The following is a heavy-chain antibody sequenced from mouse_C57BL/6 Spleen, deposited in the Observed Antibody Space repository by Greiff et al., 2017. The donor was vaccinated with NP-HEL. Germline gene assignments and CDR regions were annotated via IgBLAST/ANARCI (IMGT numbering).Heavy chain of an antibody. CDR2: IYPGDGDT. D-gene: IGHD4-1*01. CDR3: RRGGLGGTYY. CDR1: GYAFSSYW. V-gene: IGHV1-80*01. J-gene: IGHJ2*01. Sequence: QVLLQQSGAELVKPGASVKISCKASGYAFSSYWMNWVKQRPGKGLEWIGQIYPGDGDTNYNGKFKGKATLTADNSSSAAYMQLSSLTSEDSAVYFCRRGGLGGTYYWGKGTTLTVSS.